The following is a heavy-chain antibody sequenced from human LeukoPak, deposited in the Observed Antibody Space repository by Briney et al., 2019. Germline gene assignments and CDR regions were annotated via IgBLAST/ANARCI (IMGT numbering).Heavy chain of an antibody. V-gene: IGHV3-30*02. Sequence: PAVSQTLSCTVSGCSFSSCDMQWVRHAPGRRLGWVALIRYDVSNKYKAASATGRVTISRDNSKNTLSLKMNSLRPQDTAVYYCAKDSSPDSAYFDNWGHGTLVTVSP. CDR1: GCSFSSCD. CDR2: IRYDVSNK. J-gene: IGHJ4*01. D-gene: IGHD1-26*01. CDR3: AKDSSPDSAYFDN.